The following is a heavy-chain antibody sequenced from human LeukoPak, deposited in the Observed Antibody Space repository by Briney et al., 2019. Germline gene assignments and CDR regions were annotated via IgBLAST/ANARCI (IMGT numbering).Heavy chain of an antibody. J-gene: IGHJ4*02. CDR2: VYYTGSS. Sequence: SETLSLTCTVSGDSISSSYWSWIRQPPGKGLEWVGYVYYTGSSYYNPSLKSRATTSIDMSKNQFSLKLTSMTAADTAVYYCAGYGSGSYYKAFDFWGQGILVTVSS. CDR3: AGYGSGSYYKAFDF. D-gene: IGHD3-10*01. CDR1: GDSISSSY. V-gene: IGHV4-59*01.